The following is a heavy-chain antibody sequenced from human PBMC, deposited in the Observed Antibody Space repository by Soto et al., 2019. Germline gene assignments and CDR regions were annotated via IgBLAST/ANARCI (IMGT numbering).Heavy chain of an antibody. V-gene: IGHV3-30-3*01. D-gene: IGHD2-15*01. CDR2: ISYDGSNK. J-gene: IGHJ4*02. CDR1: GFTFSSYA. Sequence: GGSLRLSCAASGFTFSSYAMHWVRQAPGKGLEWVAVISYDGSNKYYADSVKGRFTISRDNSKNTLYLQMNSLRAEDTAVYYCARDYQEGSTAYYFAYWGQGTLVTVSS. CDR3: ARDYQEGSTAYYFAY.